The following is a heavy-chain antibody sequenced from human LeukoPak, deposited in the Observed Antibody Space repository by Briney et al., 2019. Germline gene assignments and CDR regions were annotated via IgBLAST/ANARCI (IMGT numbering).Heavy chain of an antibody. CDR1: GFTFSNFA. CDR3: ASRDPCSGGTCYGLRY. J-gene: IGHJ4*02. Sequence: PGGSLRLSCAASGFTFSNFAMSWVRQALGKGLEWVSVISGSGYTTYYADSVKGRFTISRDNFENMLNLQMNSLSAEDTAVYYCASRDPCSGGTCYGLRYWGQGTLVTVSS. CDR2: ISGSGYTT. V-gene: IGHV3-23*01. D-gene: IGHD2-15*01.